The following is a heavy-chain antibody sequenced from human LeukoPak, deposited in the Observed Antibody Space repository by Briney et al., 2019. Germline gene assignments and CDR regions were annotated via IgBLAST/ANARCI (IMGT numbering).Heavy chain of an antibody. Sequence: SQTLSLTCAISGDSVSSTTAAWNWVRQSPSRGLEWLGRTYYTSKSKWDTDYAVSLKGRISVSPDISKNQVSLQLNSVTPEDTAVYYCTRGRRFYYGMDVWGQGTTVTVSS. D-gene: IGHD3-16*01. CDR3: TRGRRFYYGMDV. CDR2: TYYTSKSKWDT. CDR1: GDSVSSTTAA. V-gene: IGHV6-1*01. J-gene: IGHJ6*02.